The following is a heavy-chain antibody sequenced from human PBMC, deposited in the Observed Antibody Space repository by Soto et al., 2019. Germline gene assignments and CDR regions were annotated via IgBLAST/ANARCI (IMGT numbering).Heavy chain of an antibody. CDR3: VRGGHGSGSYLGSS. D-gene: IGHD3-10*01. Sequence: GSLRLSCIASGFTFTTYWMSWVRQAPGKGLQWVANIRQDGGAQYYVDSVKGRFTISRDNAKNSVYLQMDSLRVEDTAVYYCVRGGHGSGSYLGSSWGQGILVTVSS. V-gene: IGHV3-7*03. CDR2: IRQDGGAQ. CDR1: GFTFTTYW. J-gene: IGHJ5*02.